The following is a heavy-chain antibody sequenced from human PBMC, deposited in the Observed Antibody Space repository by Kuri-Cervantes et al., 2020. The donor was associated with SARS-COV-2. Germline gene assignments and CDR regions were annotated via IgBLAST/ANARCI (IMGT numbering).Heavy chain of an antibody. D-gene: IGHD2-15*01. CDR2: ISSSSSYI. CDR3: ASGQGYCSGGSCYGSYWYFDL. CDR1: GFTFCSYS. Sequence: GESLKISCAASGFTFCSYSMNWVRQAPGTGLEWVSSISSSSSYIYYADSVKGRFTISRDNAKNSLYLQMNSLRAEDTAVYYCASGQGYCSGGSCYGSYWYFDLWGRGTLVTVSS. J-gene: IGHJ2*01. V-gene: IGHV3-21*01.